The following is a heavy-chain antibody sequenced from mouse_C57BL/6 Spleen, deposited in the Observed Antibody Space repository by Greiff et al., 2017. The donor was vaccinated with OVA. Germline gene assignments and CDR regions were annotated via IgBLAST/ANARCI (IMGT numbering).Heavy chain of an antibody. CDR1: GYTFTSYW. CDR2: IDPSDSYT. V-gene: IGHV1-69*01. D-gene: IGHD1-1*01. CDR3: ARSDSRTWYFDY. Sequence: VQLQQPGAELVMPGASVKLSCKASGYTFTSYWMHWVKQRPGQGLEWIGEIDPSDSYTNYNQKFKGKSTLTVDKSSSTAYMQLSSLTSEDSAVYYCARSDSRTWYFDYWGQGTTLTVSS. J-gene: IGHJ2*01.